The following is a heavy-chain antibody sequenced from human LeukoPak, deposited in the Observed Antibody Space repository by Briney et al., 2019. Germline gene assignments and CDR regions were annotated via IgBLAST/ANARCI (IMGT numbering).Heavy chain of an antibody. CDR3: ARMSRGSYFDDY. J-gene: IGHJ4*02. CDR1: GFTLSSYG. V-gene: IGHV3-48*03. Sequence: GGSLRLSCVASGFTLSSYGMKWIRQAPGKGLEWVSYFSSSGDTIYYADSVKGRFTISRDSAKNSLNLQMNSLRVEDTALYYCARMSRGSYFDDYWGQGTLVSVPS. D-gene: IGHD3-10*01. CDR2: FSSSGDTI.